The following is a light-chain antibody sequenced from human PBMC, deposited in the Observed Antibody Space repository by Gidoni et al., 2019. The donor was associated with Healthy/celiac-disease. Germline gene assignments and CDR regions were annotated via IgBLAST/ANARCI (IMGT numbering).Light chain of an antibody. Sequence: DIVMTQSHDSLAVSLGERATINCKSRQSVLYSYNNKKYLAWYQQKPGQPPQLLIYWASTRESGVPDRFSGSESGTDFTLTISSLQAEDVAVYYCQQYYSTPPTFGGXTKVEIK. CDR3: QQYYSTPPT. CDR1: QSVLYSYNNKKY. J-gene: IGKJ4*01. CDR2: WAS. V-gene: IGKV4-1*01.